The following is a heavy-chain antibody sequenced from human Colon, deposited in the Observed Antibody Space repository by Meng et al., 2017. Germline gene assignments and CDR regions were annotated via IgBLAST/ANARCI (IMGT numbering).Heavy chain of an antibody. J-gene: IGHJ4*02. D-gene: IGHD3-10*01. CDR1: GDAIRSSNW. CDR2: IYHSGST. V-gene: IGHV4-4*02. CDR3: ARVIYASGNMAHLDC. Sequence: VQLQGAGPGLVKPSGPLSLSCALSGDAIRSSNWWSWVRQPSGRGLEWIGEIYHSGSTNYNPSLKNRLSLTVDKSKNQFSLTLHSVTAADTAVYYCARVIYASGNMAHLDCWGQGTLVTVSS.